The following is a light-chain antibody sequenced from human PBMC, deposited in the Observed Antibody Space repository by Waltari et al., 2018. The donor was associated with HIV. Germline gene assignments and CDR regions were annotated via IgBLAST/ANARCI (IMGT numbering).Light chain of an antibody. J-gene: IGLJ3*02. CDR1: SLRSYY. CDR3: NSRDSSGNHRGV. Sequence: SSELTQDPAVSVALVQTVRITCQGDSLRSYYASWYQQKPGQAPVLVIYGKNNRPSGIPDRFSGSSSGNTASLTITGAQAEDEADYYCNSRDSSGNHRGVFGGGTKLTVL. V-gene: IGLV3-19*01. CDR2: GKN.